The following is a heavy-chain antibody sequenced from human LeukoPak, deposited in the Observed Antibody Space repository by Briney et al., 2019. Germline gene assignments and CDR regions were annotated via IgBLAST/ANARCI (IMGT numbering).Heavy chain of an antibody. CDR1: GFSFSTYY. D-gene: IGHD3-10*01. J-gene: IGHJ4*02. Sequence: GGSLRLSCAASGFSFSTYYVNWVRQAPGKGLEWVSCISSSSTYIYYSDSVRGRFAISRDNAKNSLYLQMNSLRAEDTAVYYCARVYHGSGMLDFWGQGTLVTVSS. CDR3: ARVYHGSGMLDF. CDR2: ISSSSTYI. V-gene: IGHV3-21*01.